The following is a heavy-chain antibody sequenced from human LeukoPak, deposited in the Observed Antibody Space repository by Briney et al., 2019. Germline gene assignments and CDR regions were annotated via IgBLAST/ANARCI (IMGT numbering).Heavy chain of an antibody. V-gene: IGHV3-7*01. CDR3: ARDRTGDSGSYYGYWFDP. Sequence: GGSLRLSCAASGFTFSSYWMSWVRQAPGKGLEWVANIKQDGSEKYYVDSVKGRFTISRDNAKNSLYLQMNSLRTEDTAVYYCARDRTGDSGSYYGYWFDPWGQGTLVTVSS. CDR1: GFTFSSYW. J-gene: IGHJ5*02. D-gene: IGHD1-26*01. CDR2: IKQDGSEK.